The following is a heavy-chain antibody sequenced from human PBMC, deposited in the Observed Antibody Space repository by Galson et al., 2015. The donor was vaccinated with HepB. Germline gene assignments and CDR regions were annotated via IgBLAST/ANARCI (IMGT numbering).Heavy chain of an antibody. D-gene: IGHD6-13*01. J-gene: IGHJ6*02. Sequence: CAISGDSVSSHSAAWNWIRQSPSRGLEWLGRTYYRSKWYNDYAVSVKSRITINPDTSKNQFSLQLNSVTPEDTAVYYCARGVAAAGRGGWYYYYGMDVWGQGTTVTVSS. CDR3: ARGVAAAGRGGWYYYYGMDV. V-gene: IGHV6-1*01. CDR1: GDSVSSHSAA. CDR2: TYYRSKWYN.